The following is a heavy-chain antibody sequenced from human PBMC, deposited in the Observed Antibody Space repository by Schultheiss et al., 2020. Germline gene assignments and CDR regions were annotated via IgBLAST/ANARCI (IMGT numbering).Heavy chain of an antibody. CDR3: ARDRPYGDGDFQH. V-gene: IGHV3-74*01. Sequence: GGSLRLSCAASGFTFSSYGMHWVRQAPGKGLVWVSRINSDGSSTSYADSVKGRFTISRDNAKNTLYLQMNSLRAEDTAVYYCARDRPYGDGDFQHWGQGTLVTVSS. D-gene: IGHD4-17*01. J-gene: IGHJ1*01. CDR1: GFTFSSYG. CDR2: INSDGSST.